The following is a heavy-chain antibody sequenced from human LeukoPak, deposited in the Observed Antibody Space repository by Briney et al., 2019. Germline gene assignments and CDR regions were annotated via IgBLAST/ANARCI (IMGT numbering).Heavy chain of an antibody. Sequence: SETLSLTCTVSGGSISSGSYYWRWIRQPAGTGLEWIGRIYTSGSTNYNPSLKSRVTISVDTSKNQFSLKLSSVTAADTAVYYCAREARETYFDYWGQGTLVTVSS. J-gene: IGHJ4*02. CDR3: AREARETYFDY. D-gene: IGHD1-26*01. CDR2: IYTSGST. V-gene: IGHV4-61*02. CDR1: GGSISSGSYY.